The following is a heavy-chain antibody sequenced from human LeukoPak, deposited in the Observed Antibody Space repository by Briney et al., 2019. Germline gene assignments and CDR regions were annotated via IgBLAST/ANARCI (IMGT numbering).Heavy chain of an antibody. D-gene: IGHD3-10*01. CDR3: ARVSPLWFGELSFDY. Sequence: GGSLSLSCAASGFTFSSYEMNWVGQARGKGLEWVSYISSSGSTIYYADSVKGRFTISRDNAKNSLYLQMNSLRAEDTAVYYCARVSPLWFGELSFDYWGQGTLVTVSS. V-gene: IGHV3-48*03. J-gene: IGHJ4*02. CDR1: GFTFSSYE. CDR2: ISSSGSTI.